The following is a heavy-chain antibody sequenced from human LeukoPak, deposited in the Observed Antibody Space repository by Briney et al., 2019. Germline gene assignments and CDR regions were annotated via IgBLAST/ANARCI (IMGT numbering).Heavy chain of an antibody. J-gene: IGHJ2*01. CDR1: GGTFSSYA. CDR2: IIPILGIA. CDR3: AREDRGSYFRYFDL. V-gene: IGHV1-69*04. D-gene: IGHD1-26*01. Sequence: SVKVSCKASGGTFSSYAISWVRQAPGQGPEWMGRIIPILGIANYAQKFQGRVTITADKSTSTAYMELSSLRSEDTAVYYCAREDRGSYFRYFDLWGRGTLVTVSS.